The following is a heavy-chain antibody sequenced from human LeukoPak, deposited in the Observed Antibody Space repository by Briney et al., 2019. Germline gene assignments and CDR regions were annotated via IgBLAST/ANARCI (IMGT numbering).Heavy chain of an antibody. V-gene: IGHV3-30*18. D-gene: IGHD6-13*01. CDR1: GFTFSNYG. CDR3: AKAGDTSSWYWYFDY. Sequence: GGSLRLSCAASGFTFSNYGMHWVRQAPGKGLEWVAIISSDGSNAYYADSVKGRLTISRDNSKNTLYLQMNSLRAEDTAVYYCAKAGDTSSWYWYFDYWGQGTLVTVSP. J-gene: IGHJ4*02. CDR2: ISSDGSNA.